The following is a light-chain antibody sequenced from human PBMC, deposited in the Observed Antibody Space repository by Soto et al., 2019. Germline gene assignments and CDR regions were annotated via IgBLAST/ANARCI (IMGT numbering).Light chain of an antibody. V-gene: IGLV2-23*01. CDR1: SSDVGSYNL. CDR3: CSYAGSSTPVV. CDR2: EGS. Sequence: QSALTQPASVSGSPGLSITISCTGTSSDVGSYNLVSWYQQHPDKAPKLMIYEGSKRPSGVSNRFSGSKSGNTASLTISGLQAEDEADYYCCSYAGSSTPVVFGGGTQLTVL. J-gene: IGLJ2*01.